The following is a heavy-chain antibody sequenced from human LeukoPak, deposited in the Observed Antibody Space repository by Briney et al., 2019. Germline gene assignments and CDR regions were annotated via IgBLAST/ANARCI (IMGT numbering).Heavy chain of an antibody. CDR3: ARIRRDGYNYFDY. D-gene: IGHD5-24*01. V-gene: IGHV4-34*01. CDR1: GGSFSGYY. J-gene: IGHJ4*02. CDR2: INHSGST. Sequence: SETLSLTCAVYGGSFSGYYWSWIRQPPGKGLEWIGEINHSGSTNYNPSLKSRVTISVDRSKNQFSLKLSSVTAADTAVYYCARIRRDGYNYFDYWGQGTLVTVSS.